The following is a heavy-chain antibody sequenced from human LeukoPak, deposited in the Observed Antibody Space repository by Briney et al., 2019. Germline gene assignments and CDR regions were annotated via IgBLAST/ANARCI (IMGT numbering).Heavy chain of an antibody. D-gene: IGHD1-14*01. CDR2: IWYDGSNK. CDR3: ARGRDRVGAFDI. Sequence: GGSLRLSCAASGFTFSSYGMHWVRQAPGKGLEWVAVIWYDGSNKYYADSVKGRFTISRDNSKNTPYLQMNSLRAEDTAVYYCARGRDRVGAFDIWGQGTMVTVSS. V-gene: IGHV3-33*01. CDR1: GFTFSSYG. J-gene: IGHJ3*02.